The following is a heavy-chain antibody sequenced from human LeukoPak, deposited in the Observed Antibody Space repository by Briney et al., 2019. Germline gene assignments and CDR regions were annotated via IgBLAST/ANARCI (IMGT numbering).Heavy chain of an antibody. J-gene: IGHJ6*02. CDR1: GFTFSSYC. CDR3: AREGYSYGRTNYYYYGMDV. V-gene: IGHV3-7*01. D-gene: IGHD5-18*01. CDR2: IKQDGSEK. Sequence: PGGSLRLSCAASGFTFSSYCMSWVRQAPGKGLEWVADIKQDGSEKYYVDSVKGRFTISRDNAKNSLYLQMNSLRAEDTAVYYCAREGYSYGRTNYYYYGMDVWGQGTTVTVSS.